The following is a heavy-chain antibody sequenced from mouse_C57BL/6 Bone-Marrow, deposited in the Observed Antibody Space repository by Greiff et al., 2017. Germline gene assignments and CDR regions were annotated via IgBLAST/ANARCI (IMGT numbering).Heavy chain of an antibody. CDR2: IYPRDGST. CDR1: GYTFTSYD. D-gene: IGHD1-1*01. Sequence: QVQLQQSGPELVKPGASVKLSCKASGYTFTSYDINWVKQRPGQGLEWIGWIYPRDGSTKYNEKFKGKATLTVDTSSSTAYMELHSLTSEDSAVYFCARSLITTVVASYYYAMDYWGQGTSVTVSS. CDR3: ARSLITTVVASYYYAMDY. J-gene: IGHJ4*01. V-gene: IGHV1-85*01.